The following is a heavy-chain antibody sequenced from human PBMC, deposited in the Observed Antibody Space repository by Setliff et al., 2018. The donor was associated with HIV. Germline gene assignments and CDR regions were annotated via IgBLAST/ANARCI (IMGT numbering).Heavy chain of an antibody. D-gene: IGHD4-17*01. Sequence: ASVKVSCKASGGTFRSKGISWVRQAPGQGLEWMGWINTHSGYTNYAQNVQGRVTVTMDTSTSTAYMELRSLKSDDTAVYYCARSTTADWGQGTMVNVSS. CDR3: ARSTTAD. V-gene: IGHV1-18*01. CDR1: GGTFRSKG. CDR2: INTHSGYT. J-gene: IGHJ4*02.